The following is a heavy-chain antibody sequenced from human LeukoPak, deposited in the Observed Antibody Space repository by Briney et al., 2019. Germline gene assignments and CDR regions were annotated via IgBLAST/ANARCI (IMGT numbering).Heavy chain of an antibody. CDR1: GDSISSSSYY. V-gene: IGHV4-39*01. J-gene: IGHJ4*02. D-gene: IGHD4-17*01. Sequence: SETLSLTCTVSGDSISSSSYYWGWIRQPPEKGLEWIGSIYHSGNTYYNPSLKSRVTISVDTSKNQLSLNLNSVTAADTAVYFCARHFDEYGDFYYFDYWGQGTLVTVSS. CDR2: IYHSGNT. CDR3: ARHFDEYGDFYYFDY.